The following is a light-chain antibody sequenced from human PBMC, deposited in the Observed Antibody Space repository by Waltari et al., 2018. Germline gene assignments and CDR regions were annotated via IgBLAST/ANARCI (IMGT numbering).Light chain of an antibody. CDR3: CSYAGSTTSVV. J-gene: IGLJ3*02. CDR2: NVS. CDR1: SSDVGGYKY. V-gene: IGLV2-23*02. Sequence: QSALTQPASVSGSPGQSIPISCTGTSSDVGGYKYVSWYQQHPGKAPKLMIYNVSTRPSGVSNRFSGSKSGNTASLTISGLQAEDEADYYCCSYAGSTTSVVFGGGTKVTVL.